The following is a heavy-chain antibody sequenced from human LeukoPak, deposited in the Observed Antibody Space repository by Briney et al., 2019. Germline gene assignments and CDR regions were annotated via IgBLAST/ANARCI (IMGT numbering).Heavy chain of an antibody. Sequence: GGSLKISWKGSGYRFSNYWIGGVRQLPGKGREWMGLIYPGDSDTRYSPSFQGQVTISADKSISTASLQWSSLKASDTAMYYCARRVAAGYYFDYWGQGTLVTVSS. J-gene: IGHJ4*02. CDR2: IYPGDSDT. CDR1: GYRFSNYW. D-gene: IGHD6-13*01. CDR3: ARRVAAGYYFDY. V-gene: IGHV5-51*01.